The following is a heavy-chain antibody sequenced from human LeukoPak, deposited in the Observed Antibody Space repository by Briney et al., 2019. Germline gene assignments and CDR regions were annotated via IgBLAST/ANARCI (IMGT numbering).Heavy chain of an antibody. CDR1: GGSISSGRYY. Sequence: TLSLTCTVSGGSISSGRYYWSWIRQPAGKGLEWIGRIYTSGSTNYNPSLKSRVTISVDTSKNQFSLKLSSVTAADTAVYYCARVSYDSSGYYGDYWGQGTLVTVSS. V-gene: IGHV4-61*02. CDR2: IYTSGST. CDR3: ARVSYDSSGYYGDY. D-gene: IGHD3-22*01. J-gene: IGHJ4*02.